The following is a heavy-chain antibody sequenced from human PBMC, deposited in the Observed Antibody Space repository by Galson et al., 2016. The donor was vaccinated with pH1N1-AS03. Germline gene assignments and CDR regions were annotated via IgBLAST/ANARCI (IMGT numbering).Heavy chain of an antibody. Sequence: SLRLSCAVSGFTFRDYNLNWVRQAPGKGPEWVSSIEASSTYIYYADSVKDRFTISRDDSKNSLYLQMNSLRAEDTAVYYCARDTARSVDYWGLGTLVSVSS. CDR2: IEASSTYI. J-gene: IGHJ4*02. CDR1: GFTFRDYN. CDR3: ARDTARSVDY. D-gene: IGHD5-18*01. V-gene: IGHV3-21*01.